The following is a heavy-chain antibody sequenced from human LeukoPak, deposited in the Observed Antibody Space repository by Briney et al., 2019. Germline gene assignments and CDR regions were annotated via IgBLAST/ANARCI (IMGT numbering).Heavy chain of an antibody. J-gene: IGHJ4*02. CDR2: ISYDGSNK. CDR1: GFTFSSYA. CDR3: AKATYSSGWYGIDY. D-gene: IGHD6-19*01. Sequence: GGSLRLSCAASGFTFSSYAMHWVRQAPGKGLEWVAVISYDGSNKYYADSVKGRFTISRDNSKNTLYLQMNSLRAEDTAVYYCAKATYSSGWYGIDYWGQGTLVTVSS. V-gene: IGHV3-30*04.